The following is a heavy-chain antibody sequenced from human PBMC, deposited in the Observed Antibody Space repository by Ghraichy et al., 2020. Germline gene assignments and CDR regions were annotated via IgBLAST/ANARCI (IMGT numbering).Heavy chain of an antibody. Sequence: GGSLRLSCAASGFTFSSYWMHWVRQAPGKGLVWVSRINSDGSSTNYADFVKGRFTISRDNAKNTLYLQMNSLRAEDTAVYYCATYDGSGSHRSFDYWGQGSLVTVSS. D-gene: IGHD3-22*01. J-gene: IGHJ4*02. CDR1: GFTFSSYW. V-gene: IGHV3-74*01. CDR2: INSDGSST. CDR3: ATYDGSGSHRSFDY.